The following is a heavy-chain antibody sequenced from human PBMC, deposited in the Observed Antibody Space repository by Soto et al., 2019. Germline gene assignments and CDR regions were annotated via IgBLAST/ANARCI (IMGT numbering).Heavy chain of an antibody. CDR2: IIPIFGTA. CDR3: AKDFRRSYSSGWSKGPDY. D-gene: IGHD6-19*01. CDR1: GGTFSSYA. V-gene: IGHV1-69*01. J-gene: IGHJ4*02. Sequence: QVQLVQSGAEVKKPGSSVKVSCKASGGTFSSYAISWVRQAPGQGLEWMGGIIPIFGTANYAQKFQGRVTITADESTSTAYMELSSLRSEDTAVYYCAKDFRRSYSSGWSKGPDYWGQGTLVTVSS.